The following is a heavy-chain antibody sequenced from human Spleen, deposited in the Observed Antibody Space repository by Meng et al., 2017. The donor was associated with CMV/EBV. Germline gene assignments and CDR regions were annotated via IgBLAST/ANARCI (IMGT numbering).Heavy chain of an antibody. CDR2: INHSGIT. Sequence: ESLKISCAASGFIFSNYEMNWVRQPPGKGLEWIGAINHSGITNYNPSLKSRLTISVDTSKNQFSLRLSSVTAADTAVYYCARGVLPRSIFGVVILSLDAFEIWGQGTTVTVSS. D-gene: IGHD3-3*01. CDR3: ARGVLPRSIFGVVILSLDAFEI. CDR1: GFIFSNYE. V-gene: IGHV4-34*01. J-gene: IGHJ3*02.